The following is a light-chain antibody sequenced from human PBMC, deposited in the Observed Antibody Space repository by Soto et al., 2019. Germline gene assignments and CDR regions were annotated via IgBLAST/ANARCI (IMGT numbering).Light chain of an antibody. CDR1: IIGSSS. CDR2: DDI. J-gene: IGLJ2*01. Sequence: SYELTQPPSMSVAPGQTATVTCGGDIIGSSSVHWYQQKSGQAPVLVVYDDIERPSGIPGRFSGSNSGSPATLSISRVEVADEADYFCQVWDSTNDHPVFGGGTKLTVL. V-gene: IGLV3-21*02. CDR3: QVWDSTNDHPV.